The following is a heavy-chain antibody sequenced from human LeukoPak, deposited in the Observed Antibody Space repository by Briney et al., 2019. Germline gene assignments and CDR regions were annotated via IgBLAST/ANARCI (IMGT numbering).Heavy chain of an antibody. CDR3: AVANWGPPILTTTDFDY. CDR1: GYTFTSYG. J-gene: IGHJ4*02. V-gene: IGHV1-18*01. Sequence: ASVKVSCKASGYTFTSYGISWVRQAPGQGLEWMGWISAYNGNTNYAQKLQGRVTMTTDTSTSTAYMELRSLRSDDTAVYYCAVANWGPPILTTTDFDYWGQGTLVTVSS. CDR2: ISAYNGNT. D-gene: IGHD7-27*01.